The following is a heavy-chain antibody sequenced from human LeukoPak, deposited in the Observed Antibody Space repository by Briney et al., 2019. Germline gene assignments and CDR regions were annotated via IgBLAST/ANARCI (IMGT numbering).Heavy chain of an antibody. D-gene: IGHD6-19*01. CDR2: INTGGTVT. J-gene: IGHJ4*02. Sequence: WGSLRLSCAASGFTFSKYWMLWVRQAPGKGLESVSRINTGGTVTTYADSVKGRFTVSRDNADNTMFLQMNSVRDEDTAVYYCATKQWLAPPPDSWGQGTPVT. CDR1: GFTFSKYW. CDR3: ATKQWLAPPPDS. V-gene: IGHV3-74*01.